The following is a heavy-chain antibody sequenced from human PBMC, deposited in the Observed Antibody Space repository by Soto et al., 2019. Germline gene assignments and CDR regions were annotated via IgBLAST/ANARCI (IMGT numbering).Heavy chain of an antibody. D-gene: IGHD6-13*01. CDR2: IIPILGIA. V-gene: IGHV1-69*02. Sequence: QVQLVQSGAEVKKPGSSVKVSCKASGGTYSSYTISWVRQAPGQGLEWMGRIIPILGIANYAQKFQGRVTITADKSTSTAYRELSSLRSEDTAVYYCASDSIAAAGTGEPGSIDYWGQGTLVTVSS. CDR3: ASDSIAAAGTGEPGSIDY. J-gene: IGHJ4*02. CDR1: GGTYSSYT.